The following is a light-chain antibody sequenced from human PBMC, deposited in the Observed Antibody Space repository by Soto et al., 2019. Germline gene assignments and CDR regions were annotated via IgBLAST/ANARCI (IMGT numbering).Light chain of an antibody. V-gene: IGKV3-11*01. CDR3: QQRERT. CDR1: PSVLTY. Sequence: VLTQSPATLSLSPGERATLFFRASPSVLTYIAWYQQKPGQAPRLLICEASKRFTGVPARFSGSGSGTDFTLTISSLEPEDFAVYFCQQRERTFGQGTK. CDR2: EAS. J-gene: IGKJ1*01.